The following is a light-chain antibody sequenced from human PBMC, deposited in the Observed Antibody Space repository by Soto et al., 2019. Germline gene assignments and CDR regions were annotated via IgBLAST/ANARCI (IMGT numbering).Light chain of an antibody. CDR1: SSDVGSNNL. CDR2: EAS. CDR3: CSYAGSSTFYV. V-gene: IGLV2-23*01. Sequence: QSVLTQPASVSGSPGQSITISCSGTSSDVGSNNLVSWYQQHPGKAPKLMIYEASKRPSGVSNRFSGSKSGNTASLTISGLQAEDEADDYCCSYAGSSTFYVFGIGTKVTVL. J-gene: IGLJ1*01.